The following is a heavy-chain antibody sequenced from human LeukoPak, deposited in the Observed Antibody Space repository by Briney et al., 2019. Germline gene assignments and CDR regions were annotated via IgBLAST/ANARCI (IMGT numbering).Heavy chain of an antibody. CDR3: ARDLHYYVAMDV. CDR2: ISGSGDIT. J-gene: IGHJ6*02. CDR1: GFILSNYD. D-gene: IGHD3-10*02. Sequence: GVSPRLSCAASGFILSNYDMRCARQAPGKGLECLSAISGSGDITYYADSVKGRFTISRDNSKNTLYLQMNSLRAEDTALYYCARDLHYYVAMDVWGQGTTVTVSS. V-gene: IGHV3-23*01.